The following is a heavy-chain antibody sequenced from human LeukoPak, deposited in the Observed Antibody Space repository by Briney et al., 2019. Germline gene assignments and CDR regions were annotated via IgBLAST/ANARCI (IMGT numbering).Heavy chain of an antibody. Sequence: GGSLRLSCAASGFTFSSYGMHWVRQAPGKGLEWVAVISYDGSNKYYADSVKGRFTISRDNSKNTLYLQMNSLRAEDTAVYYCAKDLVRAARFGFDYWGQGTLVTVSS. CDR1: GFTFSSYG. V-gene: IGHV3-30*18. CDR2: ISYDGSNK. J-gene: IGHJ4*02. CDR3: AKDLVRAARFGFDY. D-gene: IGHD3-10*01.